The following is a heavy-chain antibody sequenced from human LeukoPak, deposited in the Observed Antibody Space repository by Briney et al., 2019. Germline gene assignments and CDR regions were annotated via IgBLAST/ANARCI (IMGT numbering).Heavy chain of an antibody. CDR2: IIPIFGTA. J-gene: IGHJ5*02. Sequence: ASVKVSCKASGGTFSSYAISWVRQAPGQGLEWMGGIIPIFGTANYAQKFQGRVTITTDESTSTAYMELSSLRSKDTAVYYCARVAFFNNWNYGWWFDPWGQGTLVTVSS. CDR1: GGTFSSYA. CDR3: ARVAFFNNWNYGWWFDP. V-gene: IGHV1-69*05. D-gene: IGHD1-7*01.